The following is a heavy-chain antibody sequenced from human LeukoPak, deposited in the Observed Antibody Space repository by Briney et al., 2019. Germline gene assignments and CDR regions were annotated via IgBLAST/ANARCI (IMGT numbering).Heavy chain of an antibody. CDR3: AKDQLGRYCSGGTCSITLDS. CDR1: GFIFNSYG. V-gene: IGHV3-23*01. Sequence: GGSLRLSCAAPGFIFNSYGMSWVPPAPEGGLGWGSGITGSTRSTYSADSVKSRFTISRDKSPKTQYLQMCTLRVEDTAVYYCAKDQLGRYCSGGTCSITLDSWGQGTLVTVSS. D-gene: IGHD2-15*01. CDR2: ITGSTRST. J-gene: IGHJ4*02.